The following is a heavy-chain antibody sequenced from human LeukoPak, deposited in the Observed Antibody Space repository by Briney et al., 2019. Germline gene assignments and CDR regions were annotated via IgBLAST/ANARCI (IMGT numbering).Heavy chain of an antibody. J-gene: IGHJ6*03. CDR2: IIPIFCTA. CDR3: ARCSGRFGELSYYMDV. D-gene: IGHD3-10*01. V-gene: IGHV1-69*06. Sequence: GASVEASCKASGGTFSSYAIIYVRQAPGQGLEWMGGIIPIFCTAYYAQKFEVRVTITADKSTSTAYMQLSGVRPEDPGEYYGARCSGRFGELSYYMDVWGKGTTVTVSS. CDR1: GGTFSSYA.